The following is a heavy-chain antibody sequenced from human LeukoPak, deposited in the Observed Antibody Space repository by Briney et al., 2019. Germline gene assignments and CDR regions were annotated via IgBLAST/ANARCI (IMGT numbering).Heavy chain of an antibody. Sequence: GGSLRLSCAASGFTFSSYAMSWVRQAPGKGLEWVSAISGSGGSTYHADSVKGRFTISRDNSKNTLYLQMNSLRAEDTAVYYCARLVGATGDIDYWGQGTLVTVSS. J-gene: IGHJ4*02. CDR2: ISGSGGST. CDR1: GFTFSSYA. V-gene: IGHV3-23*01. D-gene: IGHD1-26*01. CDR3: ARLVGATGDIDY.